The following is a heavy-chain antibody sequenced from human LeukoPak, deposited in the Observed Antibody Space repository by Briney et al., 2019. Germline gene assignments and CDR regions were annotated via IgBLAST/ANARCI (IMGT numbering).Heavy chain of an antibody. Sequence: PGGSLRLSCAASGFTFSSYWMSWVRQAPGKGLEWVANIKQDGSEKYYVDSVKGRFTISRDNAKNSLYLQMNSLRAEDTAVYYCARDQVVVVAAPFYYYYGMDGWGQGTTVTVS. CDR3: ARDQVVVVAAPFYYYYGMDG. J-gene: IGHJ6*02. CDR2: IKQDGSEK. D-gene: IGHD2-15*01. CDR1: GFTFSSYW. V-gene: IGHV3-7*01.